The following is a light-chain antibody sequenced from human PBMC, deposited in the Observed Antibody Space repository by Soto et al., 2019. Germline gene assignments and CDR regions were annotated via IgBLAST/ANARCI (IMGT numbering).Light chain of an antibody. CDR2: DAS. CDR3: QQYGSSPPWT. CDR1: QSVASNY. J-gene: IGKJ1*01. V-gene: IGKV3-20*01. Sequence: EIVLTQSPGTLSLSPGERATLSCRASQSVASNYLAWYQQKPGQAPRLLIYDASSRATGTPDRFSGSGSGTDFTLTISRLEPEDFALYYCQQYGSSPPWTLGQGTKVDIK.